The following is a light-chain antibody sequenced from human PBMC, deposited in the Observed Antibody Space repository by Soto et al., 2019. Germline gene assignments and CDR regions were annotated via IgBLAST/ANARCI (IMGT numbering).Light chain of an antibody. CDR3: CSYARSSTVV. Sequence: QSALTQPASVSGSPGQSITISCSGTSNDVGSFNLVSWYQQHPGKVPKLMIYEATKRPSGVSNRFSGSKSGNTASMTISGLQAEHEADYYCCSYARSSTVVFGGGTKVTVL. J-gene: IGLJ2*01. CDR2: EAT. V-gene: IGLV2-23*01. CDR1: SNDVGSFNL.